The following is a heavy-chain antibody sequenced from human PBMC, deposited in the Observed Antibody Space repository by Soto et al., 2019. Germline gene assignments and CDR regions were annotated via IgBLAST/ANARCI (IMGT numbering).Heavy chain of an antibody. CDR3: ARDLGGDFWSGPRANSGMEV. CDR2: IIPIFGTA. V-gene: IGHV1-69*13. D-gene: IGHD3-3*01. Sequence: SVKVSCKASGGTFSSYAISWVRQAPGQGLEWMGGIIPIFGTANYAQKFQGRVTITADESTSTAYMELSSLRSEDTAVYYCARDLGGDFWSGPRANSGMEVWGQGTTVTVS. CDR1: GGTFSSYA. J-gene: IGHJ6*02.